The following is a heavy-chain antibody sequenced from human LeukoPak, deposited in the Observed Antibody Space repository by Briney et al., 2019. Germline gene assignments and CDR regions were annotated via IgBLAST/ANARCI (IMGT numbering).Heavy chain of an antibody. CDR3: TRDYGVLFDY. CDR2: IRSEANSYAT. D-gene: IGHD4-17*01. CDR1: GFTFSGSA. V-gene: IGHV3-73*01. Sequence: GGSLRLSCAASGFTFSGSAIHWVRQASGKGLEWVGRIRSEANSYATSSAASVKGRFTISRDDSKNTAYLQMNSLKTEDTAVYYCTRDYGVLFDYWGQGTLVTVS. J-gene: IGHJ4*02.